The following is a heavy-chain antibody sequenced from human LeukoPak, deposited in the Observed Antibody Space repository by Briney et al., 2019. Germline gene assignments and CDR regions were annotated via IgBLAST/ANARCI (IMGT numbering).Heavy chain of an antibody. CDR2: IWYDASNK. V-gene: IGHV3-33*08. CDR3: VRGVGVSRFNYLDP. CDR1: GFTFSTYG. J-gene: IGHJ5*02. Sequence: GGSLRLSCAASGFTFSTYGMHWVRQAPGKGLEWVAVIWYDASNKYYADSVKGRFTISRDNSKNTLYLQMNSLRDDDTAVYYCVRGVGVSRFNYLDPWGQGTLVIVSS. D-gene: IGHD1-7*01.